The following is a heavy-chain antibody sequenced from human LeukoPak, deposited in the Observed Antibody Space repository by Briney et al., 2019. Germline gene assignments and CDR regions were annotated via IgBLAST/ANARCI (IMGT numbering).Heavy chain of an antibody. Sequence: GGSLRLSCAASGFTFSSYWMSWVRQAPGKGLEWVANIKQDGSEKYYVDSVKGRFTISRDNAKNSLYLQMNSLRAEDTAVYYCARACGGDCYSAYEYNWFDPWGQGTLVTVSS. CDR3: ARACGGDCYSAYEYNWFDP. CDR2: IKQDGSEK. V-gene: IGHV3-7*01. J-gene: IGHJ5*02. CDR1: GFTFSSYW. D-gene: IGHD2-21*02.